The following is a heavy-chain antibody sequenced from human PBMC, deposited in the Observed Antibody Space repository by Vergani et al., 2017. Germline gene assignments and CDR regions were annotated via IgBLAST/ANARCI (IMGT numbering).Heavy chain of an antibody. J-gene: IGHJ6*03. CDR1: GGSFSGYY. Sequence: QVQLQQWGAGLLKPSETLSLTCAVYGGSFSGYYWSWIRQPPGKGLEWIGEINHSGSTNYNPSLKSRVTISVDTSKNQFSLKLSSVTAADTAVYYCARLDCSRSSCYTALYYDYMEVWGKGTTVTVSS. CDR3: ARLDCSRSSCYTALYYDYMEV. CDR2: INHSGST. V-gene: IGHV4-34*01. D-gene: IGHD2-2*02.